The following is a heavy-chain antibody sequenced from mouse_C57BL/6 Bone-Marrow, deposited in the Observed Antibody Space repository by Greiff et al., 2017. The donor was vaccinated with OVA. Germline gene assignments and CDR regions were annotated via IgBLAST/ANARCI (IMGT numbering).Heavy chain of an antibody. D-gene: IGHD2-2*01. V-gene: IGHV1-81*01. J-gene: IGHJ3*01. CDR3: ARVGVTMVTTEFAY. CDR2: IYPRSGNT. Sequence: QVQLQQSGAELARPGASVKLSCKASGYTFTSYGISWVKQRTGQGLEWIGEIYPRSGNTYYTEKFKGKATLTADKSSSTAYMELRSLTSEDSAVYFGARVGVTMVTTEFAYWGQGTLVTVSA. CDR1: GYTFTSYG.